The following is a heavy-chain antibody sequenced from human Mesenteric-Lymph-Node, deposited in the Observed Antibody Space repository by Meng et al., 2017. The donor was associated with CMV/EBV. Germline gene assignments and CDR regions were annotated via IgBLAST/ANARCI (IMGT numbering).Heavy chain of an antibody. CDR1: GFTFSSSA. V-gene: IGHV3-21*01. J-gene: IGHJ5*02. Sequence: ETLSLTCAASGFTFSSSAMSWVRQAPGKGLEWVSSISSSSSYIYYADSVKGRFTISRDNAKNSLYLQMNSLRAEDTAVYYCARGVDPAFFDPWGQGTLVTVSS. CDR3: ARGVDPAFFDP. D-gene: IGHD5/OR15-5a*01. CDR2: ISSSSSYI.